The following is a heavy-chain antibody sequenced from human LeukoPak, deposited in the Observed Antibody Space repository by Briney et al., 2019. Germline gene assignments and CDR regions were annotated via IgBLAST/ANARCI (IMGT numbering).Heavy chain of an antibody. CDR3: ARGKGYSGYDFAFDI. Sequence: SETLSLTCAVSGGSISSGGYSWSWIRQPPGKGLEWIGYIYHSGSTYYNPSLKSRVTIPVDRSKNQFSLKLSSVTAADTAVYYCARGKGYSGYDFAFDIWGQGTMVTVSS. CDR1: GGSISSGGYS. V-gene: IGHV4-30-2*01. CDR2: IYHSGST. D-gene: IGHD5-12*01. J-gene: IGHJ3*02.